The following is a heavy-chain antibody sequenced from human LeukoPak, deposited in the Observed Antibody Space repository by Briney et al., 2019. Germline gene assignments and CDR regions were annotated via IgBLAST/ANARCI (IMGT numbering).Heavy chain of an antibody. Sequence: ASVTVSCKASGYTFKNYYIHWVRQAPGQGLEWMGWINPNSGGTNYAQKFQGRVTMTRDTSISTAYMELSRLRSDDTAVYYCARDLERLYPGGAFDIWGQGTMVTVSS. CDR1: GYTFKNYY. CDR2: INPNSGGT. V-gene: IGHV1-2*02. D-gene: IGHD3-16*02. J-gene: IGHJ3*02. CDR3: ARDLERLYPGGAFDI.